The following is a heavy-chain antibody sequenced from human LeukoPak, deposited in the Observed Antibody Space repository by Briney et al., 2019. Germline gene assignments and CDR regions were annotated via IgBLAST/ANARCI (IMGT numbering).Heavy chain of an antibody. J-gene: IGHJ4*02. Sequence: GGSLRLSCVGFGFTFSNYNLNWVRQAPGKGLEWVSSISRSGGSTYYAESVEGRLTISRDNAESSVYLQVNSLRVEDTAVYYRVRGDKRDYWGQGTLVTVSS. CDR2: ISRSGGST. V-gene: IGHV3-21*01. CDR1: GFTFSNYN. CDR3: VRGDKRDY. D-gene: IGHD5-24*01.